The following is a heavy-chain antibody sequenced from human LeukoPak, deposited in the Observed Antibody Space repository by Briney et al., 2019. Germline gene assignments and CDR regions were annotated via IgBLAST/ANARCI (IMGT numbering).Heavy chain of an antibody. CDR3: ARAPTVLVGYCSSSSCQADY. CDR1: GFTFSSYT. J-gene: IGHJ4*02. Sequence: GGSLRLSCAASGFTFSSYTLNWVRQAPGKGLEWVSAISGDSRYIYYTDSARGRFTIYRANAENSLYLQMHSLRVEDTAVHYCARAPTVLVGYCSSSSCQADYWGQGTLVTLSS. V-gene: IGHV3-21*01. D-gene: IGHD2-2*01. CDR2: ISGDSRYI.